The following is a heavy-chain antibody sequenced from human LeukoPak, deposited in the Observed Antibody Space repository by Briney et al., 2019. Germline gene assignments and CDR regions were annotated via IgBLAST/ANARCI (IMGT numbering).Heavy chain of an antibody. CDR3: TTRVVTTNDN. CDR1: GFSFSTYG. J-gene: IGHJ4*02. D-gene: IGHD2-21*02. Sequence: GGSLRLSCATSGFSFSTYGIHWVRQAPGKGLEWVGRIKKTAEGATTDYPAPVKGRFTVSRDDSKNTVYLQMNDLKTEDTAIYYCTTRVVTTNDNWGQGTLVTVSS. CDR2: IKKTAEGATT. V-gene: IGHV3-15*01.